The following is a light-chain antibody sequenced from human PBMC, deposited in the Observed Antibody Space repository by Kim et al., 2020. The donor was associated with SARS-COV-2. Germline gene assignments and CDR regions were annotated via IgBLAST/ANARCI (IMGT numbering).Light chain of an antibody. Sequence: SPGERATLSCRASQSVSNNLAWYQQKPGQAPRLLISGASTRATGIPARFSGSGSGTEFTLTISSLQSEDFAVYYCQQYNDWAALTFGGGTKVDIK. CDR3: QQYNDWAALT. CDR1: QSVSNN. V-gene: IGKV3-15*01. J-gene: IGKJ4*01. CDR2: GAS.